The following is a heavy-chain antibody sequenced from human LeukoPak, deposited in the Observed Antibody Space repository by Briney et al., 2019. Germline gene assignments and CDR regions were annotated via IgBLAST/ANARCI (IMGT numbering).Heavy chain of an antibody. J-gene: IGHJ4*02. CDR1: GFTFSNYN. CDR2: ISTSGRAI. CDR3: ARVPLYDRSGYYFDY. D-gene: IGHD3-22*01. V-gene: IGHV3-48*02. Sequence: GGSLRLSCAASGFTFSNYNINWVRQAPGKGLEWVSYISTSGRAIFYADSVKGRFTISRDNAKNSLFLQMNSLRDEDTAVYYCARVPLYDRSGYYFDYWGLGTLVTVFS.